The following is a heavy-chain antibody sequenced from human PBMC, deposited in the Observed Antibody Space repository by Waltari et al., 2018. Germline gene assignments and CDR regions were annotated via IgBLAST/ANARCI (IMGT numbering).Heavy chain of an antibody. CDR3: TTTFYGTGFFDH. CDR2: ISGYNGKT. Sequence: QIQLTQSGPEVKSPGASVKVSCKASGYSLFNNGISWVRQAPGQTLEWLGWISGYNGKTEYAQKTRGRATISADAYTNFAYLDLRSLKSDDTAVYYCTTTFYGTGFFDHWGQGTLVTVSS. CDR1: GYSLFNNG. V-gene: IGHV1-18*01. D-gene: IGHD3-10*01. J-gene: IGHJ5*02.